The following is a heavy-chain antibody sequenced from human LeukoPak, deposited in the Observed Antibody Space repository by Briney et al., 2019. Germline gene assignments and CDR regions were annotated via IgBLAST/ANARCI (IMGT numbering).Heavy chain of an antibody. D-gene: IGHD1-7*01. V-gene: IGHV3-11*04. J-gene: IGHJ5*02. CDR2: ISSSGSNI. CDR3: ARDDWNYVYGFDP. CDR1: GLTFSDYY. Sequence: PGGYLRLSCAASGLTFSDYYMSWIHPGQGKGLEGDSYISSSGSNIHYADSVKGRSTISRDNAKNSLYLQMNSLRAEDTAVYYCARDDWNYVYGFDPWGQGTLVTVSS.